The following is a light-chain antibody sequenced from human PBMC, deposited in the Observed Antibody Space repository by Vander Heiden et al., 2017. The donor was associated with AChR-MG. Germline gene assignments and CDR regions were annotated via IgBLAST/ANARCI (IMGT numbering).Light chain of an antibody. CDR2: AAS. V-gene: IGKV1-39*01. CDR1: QSISSY. Sequence: IQLTQPPSSLSASVGDRVTITCRASQSISSYLHWYQQKPGKAPKLLIYAASSFQSGVPSRFSGSGSGTDFTLTISNLQPEDFATYYCQQSYSTPQTFGQGTKLEIK. J-gene: IGKJ2*01. CDR3: QQSYSTPQT.